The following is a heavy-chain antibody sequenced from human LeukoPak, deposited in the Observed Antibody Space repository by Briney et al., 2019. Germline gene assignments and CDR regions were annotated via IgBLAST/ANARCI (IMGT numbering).Heavy chain of an antibody. J-gene: IGHJ4*02. CDR2: INHSGST. CDR1: GGSFSGYY. V-gene: IGHV4-34*01. Sequence: PSETLSLTCAVYGGSFSGYYWSWIRQPPGKGLEWIGEINHSGSTNYNPSLRSQVTISVDTSKDQFSLKLSSVTAADTAVYYCARHLTGGIVVVPRGLDYWGQGTLVTVSS. D-gene: IGHD2-2*01. CDR3: ARHLTGGIVVVPRGLDY.